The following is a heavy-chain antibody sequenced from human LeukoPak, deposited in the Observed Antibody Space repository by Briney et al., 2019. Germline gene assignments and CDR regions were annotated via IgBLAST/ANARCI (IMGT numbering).Heavy chain of an antibody. V-gene: IGHV1-8*01. D-gene: IGHD2-2*01. CDR3: ATAPREVPAAISGFDP. CDR1: GYTFTSYD. Sequence: ASVKVSCKASGYTFTSYDINCVRQATGQGLEWMGWMNPNSGNTGYAQKFQGRVTMTRNTSISTAYMELSSLRSEDTAVYYCATAPREVPAAISGFDPWGQGTLVTVSS. J-gene: IGHJ5*02. CDR2: MNPNSGNT.